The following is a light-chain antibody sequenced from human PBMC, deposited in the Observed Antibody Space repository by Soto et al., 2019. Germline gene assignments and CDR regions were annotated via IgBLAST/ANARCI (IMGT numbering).Light chain of an antibody. CDR3: QHYKFFPWT. CDR2: KVS. V-gene: IGKV1-5*03. CDR1: QSIDTW. Sequence: DIQMTQSPSSVSASVGDRVTITCRASQSIDTWLAWYQQKPGEVPKVLIYKVSNLQRGVPSRFSGSGSGTEFTLTISGLQPDDFATYYCQHYKFFPWTFGQGTKVDIK. J-gene: IGKJ1*01.